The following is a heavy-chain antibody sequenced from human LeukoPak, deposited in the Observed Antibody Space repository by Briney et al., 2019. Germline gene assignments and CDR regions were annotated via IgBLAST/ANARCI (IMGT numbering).Heavy chain of an antibody. D-gene: IGHD2-21*01. Sequence: SETPSLTCTVNTGSLNSFYWSWIRQPPGKGLEWIGDFKDTRSRKLNPDLESRVTMSTDTSNNDVFLNPTSVTAADTAIYYCARRDVYYGARGAAHHFWGQGTLVTVSS. CDR3: ARRDVYYGARGAAHHF. CDR1: TGSLNSFY. J-gene: IGHJ4*02. V-gene: IGHV4-34*01. CDR2: FKDTRSR.